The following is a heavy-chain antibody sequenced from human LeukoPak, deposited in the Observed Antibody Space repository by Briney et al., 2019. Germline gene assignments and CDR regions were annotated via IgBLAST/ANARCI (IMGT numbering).Heavy chain of an antibody. CDR1: GFTFSSYG. Sequence: GGSLRLSCAASGFTFSSYGMSWVRQAPGKGLEWVSAISGSGGSTYYADSVKGRFTISRDNSKNTLYLQMNSLRAKDTAVYYCAKGGNYYGSGYFDYWGQGTLVTVSS. CDR3: AKGGNYYGSGYFDY. V-gene: IGHV3-23*01. D-gene: IGHD3-10*01. CDR2: ISGSGGST. J-gene: IGHJ4*02.